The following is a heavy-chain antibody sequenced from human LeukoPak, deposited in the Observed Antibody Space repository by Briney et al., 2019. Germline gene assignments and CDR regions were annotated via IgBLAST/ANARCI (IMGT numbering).Heavy chain of an antibody. CDR1: GFTFDDYG. D-gene: IGHD1-26*01. V-gene: IGHV3-23*01. Sequence: GGSLRLSCAASGFTFDDYGMSWVRQAPGKGLEWVSAISGSGGNTYYADSVKGRFTISRDNSKNTLYVQMNSLRGEDTAVYYCARLGHSGSYFFDYWGQGTLVTVSS. CDR2: ISGSGGNT. J-gene: IGHJ4*02. CDR3: ARLGHSGSYFFDY.